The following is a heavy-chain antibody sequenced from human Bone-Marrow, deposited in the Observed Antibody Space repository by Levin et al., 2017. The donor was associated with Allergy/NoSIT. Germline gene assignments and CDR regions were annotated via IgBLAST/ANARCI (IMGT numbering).Heavy chain of an antibody. Sequence: GGSLRLSCAASGFTVSSNYMSWVRQAPGKGLEWVSVIYSGGSTYYADSVKGRFTISRDNSKNTLYLQMNSLRAEDTAVYYCARGSRGLWFGELSPLYYFDYWGQGTLVTVSS. CDR1: GFTVSSNY. J-gene: IGHJ4*02. D-gene: IGHD3-10*01. CDR3: ARGSRGLWFGELSPLYYFDY. V-gene: IGHV3-66*01. CDR2: IYSGGST.